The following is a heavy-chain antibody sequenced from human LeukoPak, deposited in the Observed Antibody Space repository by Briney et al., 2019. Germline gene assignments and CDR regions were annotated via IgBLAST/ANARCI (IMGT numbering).Heavy chain of an antibody. V-gene: IGHV4-34*01. CDR1: GGSFSGYY. J-gene: IGHJ4*02. D-gene: IGHD1-26*01. CDR3: ARRVGASSFDY. Sequence: SETLSLTCAVYGGSFSGYYWSWIRQPPGKGLEWIGEINHSGSTNYNPSLKSRVTISVDTSKNQFSLKLSSVTAADTAVYYCARRVGASSFDYWGQGTLVTVSS. CDR2: INHSGST.